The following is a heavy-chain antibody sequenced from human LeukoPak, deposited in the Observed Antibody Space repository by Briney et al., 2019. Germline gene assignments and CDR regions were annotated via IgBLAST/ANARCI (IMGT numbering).Heavy chain of an antibody. Sequence: PGGSLRLSCAASGFTFSSYAMSWVRQAPGKGLEWVSAISGSGGSTYYTDSVRGRFTISRDSSRNMLYLQMNSLRAEDTARYYCAKDSPMDEYNYDSSGYTYYFDSWGQGTLVSVSS. CDR2: ISGSGGST. CDR1: GFTFSSYA. CDR3: AKDSPMDEYNYDSSGYTYYFDS. J-gene: IGHJ4*02. D-gene: IGHD3-22*01. V-gene: IGHV3-23*01.